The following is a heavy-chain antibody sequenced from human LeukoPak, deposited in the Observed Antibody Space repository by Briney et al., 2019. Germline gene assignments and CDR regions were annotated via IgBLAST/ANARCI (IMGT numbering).Heavy chain of an antibody. Sequence: PSQTLSLTCTVSGGSITSGTYYWSWIRQSAGKGLEWIGRIYTSGITDYNPSLKRRVAISLDTPNNHFSLRLGSVTAADTAVYYCARSRARYYNSRGYYPDSWGQGTLVTVSS. CDR3: ARSRARYYNSRGYYPDS. CDR2: IYTSGIT. V-gene: IGHV4-61*02. CDR1: GGSITSGTYY. J-gene: IGHJ4*02. D-gene: IGHD3-22*01.